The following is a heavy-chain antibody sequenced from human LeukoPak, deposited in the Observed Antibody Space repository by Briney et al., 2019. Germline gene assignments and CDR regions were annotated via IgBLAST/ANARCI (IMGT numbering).Heavy chain of an antibody. J-gene: IGHJ6*04. Sequence: PSETLSLTCTVSGGSITSHYWSWIRRPPGKGLEWIGHISYSGSTKYNPSIKSRVTISIGTSKSQFSLQLSSVTAADTADYFCARDLLPDCSNGVCPIIDLWGKGTTVAVSS. CDR1: GGSITSHY. V-gene: IGHV4-59*11. CDR3: ARDLLPDCSNGVCPIIDL. CDR2: ISYSGST. D-gene: IGHD2-8*01.